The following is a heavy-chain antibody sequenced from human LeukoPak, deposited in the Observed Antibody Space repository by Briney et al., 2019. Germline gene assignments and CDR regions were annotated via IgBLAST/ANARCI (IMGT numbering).Heavy chain of an antibody. Sequence: PGGSLRLSCVASGFTFSSYAMNWVRQAPGKGLEWVSVISSGADTTYYRDSVKGRFTISRDNSKNTLYLQMNSLRVEDTAVYYCAKDKFVCISTTCAQGLDYWGQGTLVTVSS. CDR2: ISSGADTT. D-gene: IGHD2-2*01. J-gene: IGHJ4*02. CDR1: GFTFSSYA. CDR3: AKDKFVCISTTCAQGLDY. V-gene: IGHV3-23*01.